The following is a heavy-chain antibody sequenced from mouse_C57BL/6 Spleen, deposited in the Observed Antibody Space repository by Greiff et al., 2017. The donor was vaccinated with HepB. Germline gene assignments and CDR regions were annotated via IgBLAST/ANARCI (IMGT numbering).Heavy chain of an antibody. Sequence: DVKLQQSGAELVRPGASVKLSCTASGFNIKDDYMHWVKQRPEQGLEWIGWIDPENGDTEYASKFQGKATITADTSSNTAYLQLSSLTSEDTAVYYCTRGSSYVWYVDVWGTGTTVTVSS. CDR3: TRGSSYVWYVDV. CDR2: IDPENGDT. V-gene: IGHV14-4*01. CDR1: GFNIKDDY. J-gene: IGHJ1*03. D-gene: IGHD1-1*01.